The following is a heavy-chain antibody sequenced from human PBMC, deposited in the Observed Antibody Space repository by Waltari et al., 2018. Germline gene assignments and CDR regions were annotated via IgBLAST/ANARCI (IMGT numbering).Heavy chain of an antibody. CDR3: ARGSSSSFDX. Sequence: QVQXPPXXPGLVKXSQTXSLTCAVSGDRVSVNSAAAWNWIRQSPSRGLEWLGRXYYRSXWSNEYAVSVXSRITINPDTSKNQFSLXLNSVTPEXTAVYXCARGSSSSFDXWGQGILVTVSS. D-gene: IGHD6-13*01. V-gene: IGHV6-1*01. CDR1: GDRVSVNSAAA. J-gene: IGHJ4*02. CDR2: XYYRSXWSN.